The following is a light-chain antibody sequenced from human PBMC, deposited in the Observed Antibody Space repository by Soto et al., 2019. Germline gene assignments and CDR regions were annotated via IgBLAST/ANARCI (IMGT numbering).Light chain of an antibody. CDR3: GSYTTRSTPYV. Sequence: QSALTQPASVYGSPGQSITISCTGASSDVGGYDYVSWYQQHPGKAPKIIIYDVTTGPSWVSNRFSGSKSGNTASLTISGIQAEDEADYYCGSYTTRSTPYVFATGTKLTVL. J-gene: IGLJ1*01. V-gene: IGLV2-14*01. CDR2: DVT. CDR1: SSDVGGYDY.